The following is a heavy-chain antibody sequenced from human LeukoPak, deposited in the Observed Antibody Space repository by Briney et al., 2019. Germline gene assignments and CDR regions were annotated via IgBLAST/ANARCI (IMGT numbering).Heavy chain of an antibody. CDR1: EYTLTELS. Sequence: ASVKVSCKVSEYTLTELSMHWVRQAPGKGLEWMGGFDPEDGETIYAQKFQGRVTMTEDTSTDTAYMELSSLRSEDTAVYYCHGGPSKMVRERAFDYWGQGTLVTVSS. V-gene: IGHV1-24*01. D-gene: IGHD3-10*01. CDR3: HGGPSKMVRERAFDY. CDR2: FDPEDGET. J-gene: IGHJ4*02.